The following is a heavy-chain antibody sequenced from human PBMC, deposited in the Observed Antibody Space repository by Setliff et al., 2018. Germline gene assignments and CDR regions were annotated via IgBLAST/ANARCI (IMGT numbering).Heavy chain of an antibody. J-gene: IGHJ6*02. Sequence: SCAASGFTLGDYYMAWVRQAPGKGLEWISYISVTGSAIYYADSVKGRFTISRDNAKNSLYLQMDSLGAEDTAVYYCARGGYSVTANYYGLDVWGQGTTVTVSS. CDR3: ARGGYSVTANYYGLDV. D-gene: IGHD2-21*02. V-gene: IGHV3-11*04. CDR1: GFTLGDYY. CDR2: ISVTGSAI.